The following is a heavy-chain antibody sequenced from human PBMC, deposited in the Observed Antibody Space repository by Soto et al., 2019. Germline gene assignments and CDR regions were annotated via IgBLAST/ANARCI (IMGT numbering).Heavy chain of an antibody. V-gene: IGHV1-69*06. D-gene: IGHD2-21*01. J-gene: IGHJ4*02. CDR1: GGSFSSFP. Sequence: QVRLVQSGTEVKNPGSSVKVSCKVSGGSFSSFPISWVRQAPGQGPQWMGGIGSVFGSANYAKGFMGRVTIAGDRYTTTSYMELSSLRSDDTAVYYCTKHKKSRAQEWALDYWGQGTLVMVSS. CDR3: TKHKKSRAQEWALDY. CDR2: IGSVFGSA.